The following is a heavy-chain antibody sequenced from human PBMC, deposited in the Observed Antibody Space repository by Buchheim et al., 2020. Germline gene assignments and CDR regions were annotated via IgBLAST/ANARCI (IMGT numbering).Heavy chain of an antibody. CDR1: GYTFTGYY. J-gene: IGHJ6*02. Sequence: QVQLVQSGAEVKKPGASVKVSCKASGYTFTGYYMHWVRQAPGQGLEWMGWINPNSGGTNYAQKFQGRDTMTRDTSISTAYMELSRLRSDDTAVYYCARGNYDFWSGYYDYYYYGMDVWGQGTT. CDR3: ARGNYDFWSGYYDYYYYGMDV. CDR2: INPNSGGT. D-gene: IGHD3-3*01. V-gene: IGHV1-2*02.